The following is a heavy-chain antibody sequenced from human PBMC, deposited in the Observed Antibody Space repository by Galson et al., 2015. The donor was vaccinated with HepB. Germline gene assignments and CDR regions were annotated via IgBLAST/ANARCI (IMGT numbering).Heavy chain of an antibody. V-gene: IGHV3-23*01. D-gene: IGHD6-13*01. J-gene: IGHJ4*02. Sequence: SLRLSCAASGFMFPNYAMTWVRQTPGKGLEWVSSISGNAGTTYYADSVKGRFTISRDNSKDMLFLQMNSLKVEDTAVYYCAKDPSDSTSWYYLDAWGQGTLVPVSS. CDR2: ISGNAGTT. CDR1: GFMFPNYA. CDR3: AKDPSDSTSWYYLDA.